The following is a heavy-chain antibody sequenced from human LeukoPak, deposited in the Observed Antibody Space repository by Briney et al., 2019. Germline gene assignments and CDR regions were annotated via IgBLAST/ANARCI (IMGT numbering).Heavy chain of an antibody. CDR2: IKSKTDGGTT. CDR3: TTVSVVPAALFEY. CDR1: GFTFSSYG. Sequence: GRSLRLSCAASGFTFSSYGMHWVRQAPGKGLEWVGRIKSKTDGGTTDYATPVKGRFTISRDDSKNTLYLQMNSLKTEDTAVYYCTTVSVVPAALFEYWGQGTLVTVSS. D-gene: IGHD2-2*01. J-gene: IGHJ4*02. V-gene: IGHV3-15*01.